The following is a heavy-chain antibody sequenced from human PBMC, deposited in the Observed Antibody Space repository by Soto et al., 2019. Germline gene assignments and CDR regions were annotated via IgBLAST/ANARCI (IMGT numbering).Heavy chain of an antibody. CDR1: CGSISSVGYS. Sequence: SETLSLTCAVSCGSISSVGYSWSWIRQPPGKCLEWIGYIYHIGXXXYNPSLKXXVTISVDSSKXQFSLXLRSVTSADKAVYYCARGQVVAAQHWGQGTLVTVSS. V-gene: IGHV4-30-2*01. D-gene: IGHD2-15*01. CDR3: ARGQVVAAQH. J-gene: IGHJ4*02. CDR2: IYHIGXX.